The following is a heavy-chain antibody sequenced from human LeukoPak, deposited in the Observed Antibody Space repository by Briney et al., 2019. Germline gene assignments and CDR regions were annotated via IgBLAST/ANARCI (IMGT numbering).Heavy chain of an antibody. Sequence: GGSLRLSCAASGFTFSSYAMSWVRQAPGKGLEGVSSISSSSSYIYYADSVKGRFTISRDNAKNSLYLQMNSLRAEDTAVYYCARSGYSSGWYSEGIGYWGQGTLVTVSS. J-gene: IGHJ4*02. CDR2: ISSSSSYI. D-gene: IGHD6-19*01. V-gene: IGHV3-21*01. CDR1: GFTFSSYA. CDR3: ARSGYSSGWYSEGIGY.